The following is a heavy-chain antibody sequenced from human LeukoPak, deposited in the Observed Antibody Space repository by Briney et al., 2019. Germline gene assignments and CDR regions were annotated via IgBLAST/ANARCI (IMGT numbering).Heavy chain of an antibody. CDR3: ASQGGWGNLDY. D-gene: IGHD3-16*01. V-gene: IGHV1-3*01. Sequence: ASVTVSCKASGYTFTNYAIHWVRQAPGQRLAWMGWVDPDNGNTKYSEKFQGRVTISRDTSASTAYMELSSLRSEDTAVYYCASQGGWGNLDYCGQGTLLTVSS. CDR1: GYTFTNYA. J-gene: IGHJ4*02. CDR2: VDPDNGNT.